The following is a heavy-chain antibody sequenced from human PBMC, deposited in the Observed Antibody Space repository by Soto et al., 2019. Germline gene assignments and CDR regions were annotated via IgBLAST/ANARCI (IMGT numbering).Heavy chain of an antibody. CDR3: ARDLGRSWYHGFGY. CDR1: GGSICSGDYY. CDR2: IYYSGST. Sequence: KPSETLSLTCTVSGGSICSGDYYWSWIRQPPGKGLEWIGYIYYSGSTYYNPSLKSRVTISVDTSKNQFSLKLSSVTAADTAVYYCARDLGRSWYHGFGYWGEGTLVTVSS. D-gene: IGHD6-13*01. V-gene: IGHV4-30-4*02. J-gene: IGHJ4*02.